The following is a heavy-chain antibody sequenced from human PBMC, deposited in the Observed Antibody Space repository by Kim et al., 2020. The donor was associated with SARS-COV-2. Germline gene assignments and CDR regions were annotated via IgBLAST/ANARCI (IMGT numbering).Heavy chain of an antibody. Sequence: YNPALQSRVDNSVNTSKNQFSLKLSYVTAAETAVYYCAREGFEELPYFDYWGQGTLVTVSS. V-gene: IGHV4-59*01. J-gene: IGHJ4*02. CDR3: AREGFEELPYFDY. D-gene: IGHD3-10*01.